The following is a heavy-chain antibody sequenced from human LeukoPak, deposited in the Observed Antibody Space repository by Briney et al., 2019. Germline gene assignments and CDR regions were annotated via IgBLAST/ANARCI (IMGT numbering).Heavy chain of an antibody. CDR1: GGSISSSSYY. CDR2: IYYSGST. J-gene: IGHJ4*02. D-gene: IGHD4-11*01. Sequence: PSETLSLTCTVSGGSISSSSYYWGWIRQPPGKGLEWIGSIYYSGSTYYNPSLKSRVTISVDTSKIQFSLKLSSVTAADTAVYYCARQRSKVLDYWGQGTLVTVSS. V-gene: IGHV4-39*01. CDR3: ARQRSKVLDY.